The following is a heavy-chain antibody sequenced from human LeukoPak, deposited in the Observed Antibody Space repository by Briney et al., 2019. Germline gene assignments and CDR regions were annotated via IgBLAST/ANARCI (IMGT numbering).Heavy chain of an antibody. CDR2: IYYSGDT. D-gene: IGHD3-3*02. CDR1: GGSISTYH. Sequence: SETLSLTCTVSGGSISTYHWSWIRQPPGKGLEWIGYIYYSGDTNQNPSLNSRATISVDTSKNQFSLKVKSVAAADTAVYYCARELGRAFDVWGQGIMVTVSS. CDR3: ARELGRAFDV. J-gene: IGHJ3*01. V-gene: IGHV4-59*01.